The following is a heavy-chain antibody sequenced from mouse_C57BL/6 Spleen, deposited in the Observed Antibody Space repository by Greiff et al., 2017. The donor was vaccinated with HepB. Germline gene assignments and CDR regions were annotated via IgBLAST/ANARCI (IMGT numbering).Heavy chain of an antibody. D-gene: IGHD2-4*01. J-gene: IGHJ3*01. Sequence: EVQLVESGGGLVQPKGSLKLSCAASGFSFNTYAMNWVRQAPGKGLEWVARIRSKSNNYATYYADSVKDRFTISRDDSESMLYLQMNNLKTEDTAMYDCVRHSLYDYDWFAYWGQGTLVTVSA. CDR3: VRHSLYDYDWFAY. CDR2: IRSKSNNYAT. CDR1: GFSFNTYA. V-gene: IGHV10-1*01.